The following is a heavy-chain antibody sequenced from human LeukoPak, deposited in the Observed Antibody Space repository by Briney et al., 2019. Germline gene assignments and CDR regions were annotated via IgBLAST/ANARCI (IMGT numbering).Heavy chain of an antibody. CDR2: ISGSGGST. CDR3: AKVRSLANDAFDI. V-gene: IGHV3-23*01. D-gene: IGHD1-26*01. CDR1: GFTFSSYA. J-gene: IGHJ3*02. Sequence: PGGSLRLSCAASGFTFSSYAMSWVRQAPGKGLEWVSAISGSGGSTYYADSVEGRFTISRDNSKNTLYLQMNSLRAEDTAVYYCAKVRSLANDAFDIWGQGTMVTVSS.